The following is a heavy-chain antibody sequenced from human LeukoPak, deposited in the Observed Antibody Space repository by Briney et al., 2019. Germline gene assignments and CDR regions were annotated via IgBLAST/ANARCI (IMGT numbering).Heavy chain of an antibody. CDR1: GGSFSGYY. CDR3: ARRRYCSGGSCYRAPYYFDY. CDR2: INHSGST. J-gene: IGHJ4*02. D-gene: IGHD2-15*01. Sequence: PSETLSLTCAVYGGSFSGYYWSWIRQPPGKGLEWIGEINHSGSTNYNPSLKSRVTISVDTSKNQFSLKLSSVTAADTAVYYCARRRYCSGGSCYRAPYYFDYWGQGTLVTVSS. V-gene: IGHV4-34*01.